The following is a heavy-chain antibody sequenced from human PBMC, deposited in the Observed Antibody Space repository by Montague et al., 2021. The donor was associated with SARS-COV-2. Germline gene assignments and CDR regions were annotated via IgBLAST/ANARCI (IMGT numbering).Heavy chain of an antibody. CDR2: IYYSGST. CDR1: GGSISSYY. J-gene: IGHJ6*02. Sequence: SETLSLTCTVSGGSISSYYWSWIRQPPGKGLEWIGYIYYSGSTNYSPSLKGRVTISVDTSKKQFSLKLSSVTAADTAVYYWARAGRVRFLEYGMDVWGQGTTVTVS. D-gene: IGHD3-3*01. V-gene: IGHV4-59*01. CDR3: ARAGRVRFLEYGMDV.